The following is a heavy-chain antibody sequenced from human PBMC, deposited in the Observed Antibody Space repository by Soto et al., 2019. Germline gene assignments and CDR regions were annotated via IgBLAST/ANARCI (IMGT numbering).Heavy chain of an antibody. CDR3: ARVLGVSPLDD. V-gene: IGHV1-69*08. CDR1: GVTFSSYT. CDR2: IIPILGRA. J-gene: IGHJ6*04. Sequence: QVQLVQSGAEVKKPGSSVKVSCTASGVTFSSYTISWVRQAPGQGLEWMGRIIPILGRANYAQKFQGRVMITADKSTNPAYMELSSLRSEETAVYYCARVLGVSPLDDWGKWTTVTVSS. D-gene: IGHD3-16*01.